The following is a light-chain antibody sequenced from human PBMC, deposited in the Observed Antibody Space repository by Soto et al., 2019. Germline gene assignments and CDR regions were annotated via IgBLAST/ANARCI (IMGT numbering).Light chain of an antibody. V-gene: IGLV2-14*03. J-gene: IGLJ1*01. Sequence: QSVLTQPASVSGSPGQSSAVSCTGTSSDVGAYNYVSWYQHHPGKVPKLIIYDVNNRPSGVSDRFSGSKSGDTASLTISGLQPEDEADYYCSSFTTSGDYVFGSGTKVTVL. CDR2: DVN. CDR3: SSFTTSGDYV. CDR1: SSDVGAYNY.